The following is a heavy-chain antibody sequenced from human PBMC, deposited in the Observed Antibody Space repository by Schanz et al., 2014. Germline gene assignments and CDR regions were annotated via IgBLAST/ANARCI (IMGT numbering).Heavy chain of an antibody. D-gene: IGHD6-19*01. CDR3: ARENTAVAGMPRVMDV. CDR1: GYTFTDYY. CDR2: GSPYSGDT. Sequence: QVQLVQSGAEVKKPGASVKVSCKASGYTFTDYYIHWVRQAPGQGLEWMGRGSPYSGDTNYAQMFQGRVTMTTETSISTAYMELGRLTSDDTAVFFCARENTAVAGMPRVMDVWGQGTTVTVTS. J-gene: IGHJ6*02. V-gene: IGHV1-2*06.